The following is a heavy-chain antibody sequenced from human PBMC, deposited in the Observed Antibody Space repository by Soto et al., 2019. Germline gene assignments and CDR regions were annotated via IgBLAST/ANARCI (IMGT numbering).Heavy chain of an antibody. Sequence: SETLSLTCTVSGGSISSHYWSWIRQHPGKGLEWIGYIYYSGSTYYNPSLKSRVTISVDTSKNQFSLKLSSVTAADTAVYYCARGYDILTFDYWGQGTLVTVSS. D-gene: IGHD3-9*01. CDR1: GGSISSHY. CDR2: IYYSGST. V-gene: IGHV4-59*11. CDR3: ARGYDILTFDY. J-gene: IGHJ4*02.